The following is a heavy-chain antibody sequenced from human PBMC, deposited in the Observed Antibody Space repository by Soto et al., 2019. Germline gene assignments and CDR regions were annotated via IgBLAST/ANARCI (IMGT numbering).Heavy chain of an antibody. V-gene: IGHV4-31*03. D-gene: IGHD3-10*01. CDR3: ARGGGADY. Sequence: QVQLQESGPGLVKPSQTLSLPCTVSGGSISSGGHYWSWIRQHPGKGLEWIGYIYYSGNTYYTPSLKSRVTISVDTSKNQCSLILRSVTAAYTAVYYCARGGGADYWGQGTLVTVSS. CDR2: IYYSGNT. J-gene: IGHJ4*02. CDR1: GGSISSGGHY.